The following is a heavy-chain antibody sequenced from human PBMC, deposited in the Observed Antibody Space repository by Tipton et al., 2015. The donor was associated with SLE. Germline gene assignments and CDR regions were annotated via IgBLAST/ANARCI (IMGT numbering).Heavy chain of an antibody. CDR1: GGTFSSYA. CDR2: IIPIFGTA. V-gene: IGHV1-69*18. D-gene: IGHD3-22*01. Sequence: QVQLVQSGAEVKKPGSSVKVSCKASGGTFSSYAISWVRQAPGQGLEWMGRIIPIFGTANYAQKFQGRVTITADESTSTAYMELSSLRSEDTAVYYCASGFTYYYDSSGYNYYYYGMDVWGQGTTVTVSS. J-gene: IGHJ6*02. CDR3: ASGFTYYYDSSGYNYYYYGMDV.